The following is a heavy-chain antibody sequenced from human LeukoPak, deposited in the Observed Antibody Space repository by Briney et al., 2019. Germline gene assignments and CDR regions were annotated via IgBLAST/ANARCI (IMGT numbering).Heavy chain of an antibody. CDR2: IYTSGST. D-gene: IGHD2-15*01. Sequence: SPSETLSLTCTVSGGSISSYYWSWIRQPAEKGLEWIGRIYTSGSTNYNPSLKSRVTMSVDTSKNQFSLKLSSVTAADTAVYYCASSRRYGAFDIWGQGTMVTVSS. CDR3: ASSRRYGAFDI. V-gene: IGHV4-4*07. J-gene: IGHJ3*02. CDR1: GGSISSYY.